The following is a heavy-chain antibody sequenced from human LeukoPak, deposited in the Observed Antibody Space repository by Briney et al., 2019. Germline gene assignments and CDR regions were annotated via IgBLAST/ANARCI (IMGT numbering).Heavy chain of an antibody. J-gene: IGHJ3*02. Sequence: GGSLRLSCAASGFTFSSYAMHWVRQAPGKGLEWVAVISYDGSNKYYADSVKVRFTISRDNSKNTLYLQMNSLRAEDTAVYYCARVGEGDAFDIWGQGTMVTVSS. CDR3: ARVGEGDAFDI. V-gene: IGHV3-30*04. D-gene: IGHD2-21*01. CDR2: ISYDGSNK. CDR1: GFTFSSYA.